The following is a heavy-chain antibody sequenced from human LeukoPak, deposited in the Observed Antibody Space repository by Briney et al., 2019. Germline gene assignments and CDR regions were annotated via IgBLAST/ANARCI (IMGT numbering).Heavy chain of an antibody. V-gene: IGHV4-61*08. D-gene: IGHD6-19*01. Sequence: SETLSLTCTVSGGSISSGGYYWSWIRQPPGKGLEWIGHIYYSGSTNYNPSLKSRVTISVDTSKNQFSLKLSSVTAADTAVYYCARASSGWYYFDYWGQGTLVTVSS. CDR1: GGSISSGGYY. J-gene: IGHJ4*02. CDR3: ARASSGWYYFDY. CDR2: IYYSGST.